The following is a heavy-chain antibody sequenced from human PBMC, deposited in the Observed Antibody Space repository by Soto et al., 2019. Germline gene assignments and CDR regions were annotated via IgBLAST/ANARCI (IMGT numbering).Heavy chain of an antibody. Sequence: PSETLSLTCTVSGGSISRGDSYWSWIRQHPGGGLEWIGYIYSSGSTSYNPSLRSRVAISVDTSDNQFSLNLNSVTAADTAMYYCARISRLHYPGYFEFWGRGILLTVSS. CDR3: ARISRLHYPGYFEF. D-gene: IGHD6-6*01. CDR1: GGSISRGDSY. CDR2: IYSSGST. V-gene: IGHV4-31*03. J-gene: IGHJ4*02.